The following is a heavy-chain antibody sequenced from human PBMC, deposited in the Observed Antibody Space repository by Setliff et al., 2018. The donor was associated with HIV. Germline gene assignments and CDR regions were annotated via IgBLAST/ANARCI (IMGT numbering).Heavy chain of an antibody. D-gene: IGHD7-27*01. Sequence: SETLSLTCTVSGGSIENLYWTWIRQPSGRGLEWIGYVYSTGSTKYNRSLKSRATMSDDTSKNQISLTLTSVSAADTAVYYCASTSMGMTRKPIWYYHMDVWGHGITVTVSS. V-gene: IGHV4-59*11. CDR2: VYSTGST. CDR3: ASTSMGMTRKPIWYYHMDV. CDR1: GGSIENLY. J-gene: IGHJ6*03.